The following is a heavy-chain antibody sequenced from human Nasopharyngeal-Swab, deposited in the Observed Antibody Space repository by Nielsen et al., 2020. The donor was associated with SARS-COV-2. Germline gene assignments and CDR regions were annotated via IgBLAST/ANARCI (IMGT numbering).Heavy chain of an antibody. CDR3: ARVIFLGEYYFDY. CDR2: INPSGGST. J-gene: IGHJ4*02. D-gene: IGHD3-10*01. V-gene: IGHV1-46*01. Sequence: WVRQAPGQGLEGMGIINPSGGSTSYAKKFQGRVTMTRDTSTSTVYMELSSLRSEDTAVYYCARVIFLGEYYFDYWGQGTLVTVSS.